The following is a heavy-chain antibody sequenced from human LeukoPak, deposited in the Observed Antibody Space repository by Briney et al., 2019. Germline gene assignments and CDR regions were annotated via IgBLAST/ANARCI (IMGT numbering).Heavy chain of an antibody. CDR2: INHSGST. V-gene: IGHV4-34*01. CDR3: ARVGGSNYYYYGMDV. J-gene: IGHJ6*02. CDR1: GGSFSGYY. Sequence: SETLSLTCAVYGGSFSGYYWSWIRQPPGKGLEWIGEINHSGSTNYNPSLKSRVTISVDTSKNQFSLKLSSVTAADTAVYYCARVGGSNYYYYGMDVWGQGTTVTVSS. D-gene: IGHD2-15*01.